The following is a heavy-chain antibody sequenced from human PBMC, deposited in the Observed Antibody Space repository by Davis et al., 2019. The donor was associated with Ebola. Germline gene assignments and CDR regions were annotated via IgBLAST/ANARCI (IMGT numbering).Heavy chain of an antibody. J-gene: IGHJ4*02. CDR3: ARGYCSSTSCSGSY. Sequence: GESLKISCAASGFTFSSYSMNWVRQAPGKGLEWVSSISSSSSYIYYADSVKGRFTISRDNAKNSLYLQMNSLRAEDTAVYYCARGYCSSTSCSGSYWGQGTLVTVSS. CDR2: ISSSSSYI. D-gene: IGHD2-2*01. CDR1: GFTFSSYS. V-gene: IGHV3-21*01.